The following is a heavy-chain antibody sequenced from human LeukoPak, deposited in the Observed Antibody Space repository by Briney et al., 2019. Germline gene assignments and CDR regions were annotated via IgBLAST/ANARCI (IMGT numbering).Heavy chain of an antibody. J-gene: IGHJ4*02. V-gene: IGHV1-69*05. D-gene: IGHD2-2*01. CDR2: IIPIFGTA. CDR3: ARGRCSSTSCYALFY. CDR1: GYTFTGYY. Sequence: SVKVSCKASGYTFTGYYMHRVRQAPGQGLEWMGGIIPIFGTANYAQKFQGRVTITTDESTSTAYMELSSLRSEDTAVYYCARGRCSSTSCYALFYWGQGTLVTVSS.